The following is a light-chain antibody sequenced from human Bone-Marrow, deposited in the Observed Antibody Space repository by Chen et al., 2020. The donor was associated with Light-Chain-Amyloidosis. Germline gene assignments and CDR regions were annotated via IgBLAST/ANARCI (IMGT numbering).Light chain of an antibody. CDR2: DDS. CDR3: QVWDSSSDPSVV. CDR1: NIGSTS. Sequence: SYVLTQPSSVSVAPGQTATIACGGNNIGSTSVHWYQQTPGQAPLLVVYDDSDRPSGIPERLSGYNSGNTATLTITRVEAGDEADYFCQVWDSSSDPSVVFGGGTKLTVL. V-gene: IGLV3-21*02. J-gene: IGLJ2*01.